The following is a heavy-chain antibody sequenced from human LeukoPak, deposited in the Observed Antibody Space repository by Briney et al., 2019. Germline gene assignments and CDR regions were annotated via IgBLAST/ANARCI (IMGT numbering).Heavy chain of an antibody. D-gene: IGHD1/OR15-1a*01. CDR2: IDSDGSGT. CDR1: GLTLSGYW. V-gene: IGHV3-74*01. Sequence: GGSLRLSRSASGLTLSGYWMHWVRQIPGKGLVWVSRIDSDGSGTSYADSVKGRLTISRDDVKNMLYLQMNSLRVEDTGLYYCSTVEHFWGQGTLVTVSS. J-gene: IGHJ4*02. CDR3: STVEHF.